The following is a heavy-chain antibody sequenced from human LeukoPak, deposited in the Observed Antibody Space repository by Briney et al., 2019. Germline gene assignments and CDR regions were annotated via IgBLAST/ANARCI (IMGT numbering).Heavy chain of an antibody. CDR1: GGSISSYY. D-gene: IGHD2-2*01. CDR2: IYYSGST. Sequence: SETLSLTCTVSGGSISSYYWSWIRQPPGKGLEWIGYIYYSGSTNYNPTLKSRVTISVDTSKNQFSLKLSSVTAADTAVYYCARLVWWPAAMDGWYFDLWGRGTLVTVSS. V-gene: IGHV4-59*01. J-gene: IGHJ2*01. CDR3: ARLVWWPAAMDGWYFDL.